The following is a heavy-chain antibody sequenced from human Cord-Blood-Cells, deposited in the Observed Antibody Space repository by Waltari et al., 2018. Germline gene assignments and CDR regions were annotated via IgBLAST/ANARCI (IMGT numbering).Heavy chain of an antibody. CDR2: INPNSGGT. Sequence: SQASAYTLTGYYMHWVRQAPGQRLEWMGWINPNSGGTNYAQKFQGWVTMTRDTSISTAYMELSRLRSDDTAVYYCARGFNDYDFWSGYYAFDIWGQGTMVTVSS. D-gene: IGHD3-3*01. CDR3: ARGFNDYDFWSGYYAFDI. J-gene: IGHJ3*02. V-gene: IGHV1-2*04. CDR1: AYTLTGYY.